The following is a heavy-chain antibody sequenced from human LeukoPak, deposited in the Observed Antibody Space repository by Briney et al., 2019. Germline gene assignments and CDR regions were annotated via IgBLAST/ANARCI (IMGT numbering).Heavy chain of an antibody. V-gene: IGHV5-51*01. CDR1: GYSFTSYW. J-gene: IGHJ6*03. CDR2: IYPGDSDT. D-gene: IGHD2-15*01. Sequence: GESLKISCKGSGYSFTSYWIGWVRQMPGKGLEWMGIIYPGDSDTRYSPSFHGQVTISADKSISTAYLQWSSLKASDTAMYYCARHNPSYKYCSGGSCLMDVWGKGTTVTVSS. CDR3: ARHNPSYKYCSGGSCLMDV.